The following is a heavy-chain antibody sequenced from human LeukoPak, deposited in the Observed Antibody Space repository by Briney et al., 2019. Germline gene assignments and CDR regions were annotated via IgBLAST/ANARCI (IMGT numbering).Heavy chain of an antibody. CDR1: GFTVSSNY. J-gene: IGHJ4*02. Sequence: GGSLRLSCAASGFTVSSNYMSWVRQAPGKGLEWVSVIYSGGSTYYADSVKGRFTISRDNSKNTLYLQMNSLRAEDTAVYYCARDPYGSGSYLHYWGQGTLVTVSS. CDR2: IYSGGST. CDR3: ARDPYGSGSYLHY. D-gene: IGHD3-10*01. V-gene: IGHV3-53*01.